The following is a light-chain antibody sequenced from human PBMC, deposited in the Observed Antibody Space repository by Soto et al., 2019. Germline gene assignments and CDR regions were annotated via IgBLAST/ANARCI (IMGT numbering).Light chain of an antibody. J-gene: IGKJ1*01. Sequence: AIPMTQSPSSLSASVGDRVTITCRASQVTRNDLAWYQQKPGTPPKLLIYAASSLQSGVPSRFSGSGSGTDFTLTISSLQPEDFATSYCLQDYNYSWTFGQGTKVEIK. CDR1: QVTRND. CDR3: LQDYNYSWT. V-gene: IGKV1-6*01. CDR2: AAS.